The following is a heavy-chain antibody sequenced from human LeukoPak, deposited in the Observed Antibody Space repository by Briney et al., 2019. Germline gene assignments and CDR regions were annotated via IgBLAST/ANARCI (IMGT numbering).Heavy chain of an antibody. J-gene: IGHJ4*02. CDR1: DVSISSSSYF. Sequence: SETLSLTCTVSDVSISSSSYFWAWIRQPPGKGLDYIGSIYYSGTTCYNPSLKSRVTISMDTSKNQFSLKLNSVTDADTAVYYCARHIGVTGSCPDNFDYWGQGTLVTVSS. CDR2: IYYSGTT. V-gene: IGHV4-39*01. D-gene: IGHD2-15*01. CDR3: ARHIGVTGSCPDNFDY.